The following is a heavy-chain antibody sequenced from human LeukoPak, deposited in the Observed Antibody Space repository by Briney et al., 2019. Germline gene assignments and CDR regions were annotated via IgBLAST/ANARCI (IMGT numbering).Heavy chain of an antibody. CDR1: GFTFSNYE. CDR3: ARDRKAAVTYPDY. J-gene: IGHJ4*02. V-gene: IGHV3-48*03. CDR2: ISSSGRTM. Sequence: QAGGSLRLSCGASGFTFSNYEMNWVRQAPGKGLEWLSYISSSGRTMYYVDSVKGRFTISRDNAKNSLYLQMNRLRAEDTAVYYCARDRKAAVTYPDYWGQGTLVTVSS. D-gene: IGHD4-17*01.